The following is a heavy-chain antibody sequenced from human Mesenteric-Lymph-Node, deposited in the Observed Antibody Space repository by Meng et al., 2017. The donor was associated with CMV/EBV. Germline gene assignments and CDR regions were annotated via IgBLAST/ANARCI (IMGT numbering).Heavy chain of an antibody. J-gene: IGHJ4*02. CDR1: GFTFSSYS. CDR2: ISSSSSTI. V-gene: IGHV3-48*04. Sequence: ETLSLTCAASGFTFSSYSMNWVRQAPGKGLEWVSYISSSSSTIYYADSVKGRFTISRDNAKNSLYLQMNSLRAEDTAVYYCARGSNIVVVPAAILYFDYWGQGTLVTVSS. D-gene: IGHD2-2*02. CDR3: ARGSNIVVVPAAILYFDY.